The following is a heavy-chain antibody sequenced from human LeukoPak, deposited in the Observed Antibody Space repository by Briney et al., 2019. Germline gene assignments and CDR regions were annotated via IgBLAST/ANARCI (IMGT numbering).Heavy chain of an antibody. J-gene: IGHJ4*02. V-gene: IGHV3-23*01. D-gene: IGHD3-10*01. CDR2: ISGSGGST. Sequence: GGSLRLSCAASGFTFDDYGMSWVRQAPGKGLEWVSAISGSGGSTYYADSVKGRFTISRDNSKNTLYLQMNSLRAEDTAVYYCAKDLHYYGSGYYFDYWGQGTLVTVSS. CDR1: GFTFDDYG. CDR3: AKDLHYYGSGYYFDY.